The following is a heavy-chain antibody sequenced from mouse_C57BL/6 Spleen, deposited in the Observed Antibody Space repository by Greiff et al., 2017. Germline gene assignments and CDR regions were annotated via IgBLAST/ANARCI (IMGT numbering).Heavy chain of an antibody. V-gene: IGHV1-82*01. D-gene: IGHD2-10*01. Sequence: QVQLQQSGPELVKPGASVKISCKASGYAFSSSWMNWVKQRPGKGLEWIGRIYPGDGDTNYNGKFKGKATLTADKSSSTAYMQLTSLTSVDSAVYFCANLLYCYFDVWGTGTTVSSSS. CDR3: ANLLYCYFDV. CDR1: GYAFSSSW. J-gene: IGHJ1*03. CDR2: IYPGDGDT.